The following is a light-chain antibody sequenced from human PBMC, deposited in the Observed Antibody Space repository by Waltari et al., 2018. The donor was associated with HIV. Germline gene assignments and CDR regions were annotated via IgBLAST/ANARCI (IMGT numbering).Light chain of an antibody. CDR3: QQYDKWPLT. V-gene: IGKV3-15*01. J-gene: IGKJ4*01. CDR2: GAS. CDR1: RNVNNN. Sequence: EIVMTQSPATLSVSPGERVTLSCRASRNVNNNLAWYQQKPGQAPRLLLYGASTRATGLPARFSGSGSGTEFTLTISSLQSEDFAVYYCQQYDKWPLTFGGGTKVEIK.